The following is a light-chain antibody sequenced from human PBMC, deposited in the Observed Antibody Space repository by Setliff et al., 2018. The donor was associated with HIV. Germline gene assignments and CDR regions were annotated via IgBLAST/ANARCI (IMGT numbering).Light chain of an antibody. CDR2: STN. CDR3: VLYMGNGVSV. V-gene: IGLV8-61*01. J-gene: IGLJ3*02. CDR1: SGSVSTGHF. Sequence: QPVVTQEPSFSVSPGGTVTLTCGLRSGSVSTGHFPSWYQQTPGQTPRMLIYSTNTRPSGVPDRFSGSILGNRAALTITGAQADDECDYYCVLYMGNGVSVFGGGTKVTVL.